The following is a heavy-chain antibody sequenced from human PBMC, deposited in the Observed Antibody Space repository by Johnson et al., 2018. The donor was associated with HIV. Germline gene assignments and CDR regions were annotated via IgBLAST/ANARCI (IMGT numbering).Heavy chain of an antibody. CDR3: ASVPMIVVLDGAFDI. CDR1: GFTVSSNY. CDR2: IYSGGST. V-gene: IGHV3-66*01. Sequence: VQLVESGGGLVQPGGSLRLSCAASGFTVSSNYMSWVRQAPGKGLEWVSVIYSGGSTYYADSVKGRFTISRDNSKTTLYLQMNSLRAEDTAVYYCASVPMIVVLDGAFDIWGQGTMVTVSS. J-gene: IGHJ3*02. D-gene: IGHD3-22*01.